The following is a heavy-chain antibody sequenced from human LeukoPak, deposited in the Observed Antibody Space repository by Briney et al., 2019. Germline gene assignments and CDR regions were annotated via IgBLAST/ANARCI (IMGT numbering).Heavy chain of an antibody. Sequence: GGSLRLSCAASGFTFSSYEMNWVRQAPGKGLEWVSYISSSGSTIYYADSVKGRFTISRDNAKNSLYLQMNSLRAEDTAVYYCAKGLGYCSSTSCYATGAFDIWGQGTMVTVSS. CDR1: GFTFSSYE. CDR3: AKGLGYCSSTSCYATGAFDI. D-gene: IGHD2-2*01. CDR2: ISSSGSTI. V-gene: IGHV3-48*03. J-gene: IGHJ3*02.